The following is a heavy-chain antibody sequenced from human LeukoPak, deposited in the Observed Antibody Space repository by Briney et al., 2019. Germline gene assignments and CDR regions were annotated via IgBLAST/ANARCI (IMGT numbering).Heavy chain of an antibody. V-gene: IGHV1-46*01. D-gene: IGHD3-10*01. CDR3: SRSVGELPILDY. CDR1: GYIFTRYY. Sequence: ASVKVSCSASGYIFTRYYMNWVRQAPGQGLGWMGIINPSGGSTSYAQKPQGRVTMPRHMSTSTVYMELSSRRSEDTAVYYSSRSVGELPILDYWGQGIRVIVSS. J-gene: IGHJ4*02. CDR2: INPSGGST.